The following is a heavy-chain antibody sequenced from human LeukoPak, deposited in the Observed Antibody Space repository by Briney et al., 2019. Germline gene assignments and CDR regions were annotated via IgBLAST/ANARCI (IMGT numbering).Heavy chain of an antibody. V-gene: IGHV4-34*01. Sequence: PSETLSLICAVYGGSFSGYYWSWIRQPPGKGLEWIGEINHSGSTNYNPSLKSRVTISVDTSKNQFSLKLSSVTAADTAVYYCARGRIAAAGTGPYYYYGMDVWGQGTTVTVSS. J-gene: IGHJ6*02. CDR1: GGSFSGYY. D-gene: IGHD6-13*01. CDR2: INHSGST. CDR3: ARGRIAAAGTGPYYYYGMDV.